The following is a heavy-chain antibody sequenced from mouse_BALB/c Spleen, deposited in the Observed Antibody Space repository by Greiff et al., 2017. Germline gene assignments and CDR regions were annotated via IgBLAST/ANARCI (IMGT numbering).Heavy chain of an antibody. D-gene: IGHD1-1*01. J-gene: IGHJ4*01. V-gene: IGHV3-2*02. CDR2: ISYSGST. CDR1: GYSITSDYA. CDR3: ARGLRDAMDY. Sequence: EVQLQQSGPGLVKPSQSLSLTCTVTGYSITSDYAWNWIRQFPGNKLEWMGYISYSGSTSYNPSLKSRISITRDTSKNQFFLQLNSVTTEDTATYYCARGLRDAMDYWGQGTSVTVSA.